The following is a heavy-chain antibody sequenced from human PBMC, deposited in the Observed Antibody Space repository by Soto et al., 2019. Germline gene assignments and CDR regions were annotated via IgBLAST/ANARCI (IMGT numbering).Heavy chain of an antibody. V-gene: IGHV4-59*01. J-gene: IGHJ4*02. CDR1: GGSISSYY. CDR3: ARSGGSLDY. CDR2: IYYSGST. Sequence: PSETLSLTCTFSGGSISSYYWSGIRQPPGKGLEWIGYIYYSGSTNYNPSLKSRVTISVDTSKNQFSLKLNSVTAADTAVYYCARSGGSLDYWGKGTLVTVSS. D-gene: IGHD2-15*01.